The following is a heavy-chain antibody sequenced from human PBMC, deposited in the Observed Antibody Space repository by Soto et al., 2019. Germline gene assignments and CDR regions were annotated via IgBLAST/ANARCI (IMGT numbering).Heavy chain of an antibody. Sequence: GGSLRLSCAASGFTFSSYGMHWVRQAPGKGLEWVSIISGGGGIIYYADSVKGRFTISRYNSKNTLYMQMNSLRAEDTAVYYCAKRPASLVCFDYWGQGTLVTVSS. J-gene: IGHJ4*02. V-gene: IGHV3-23*01. D-gene: IGHD2-2*01. CDR1: GFTFSSYG. CDR3: AKRPASLVCFDY. CDR2: ISGGGGII.